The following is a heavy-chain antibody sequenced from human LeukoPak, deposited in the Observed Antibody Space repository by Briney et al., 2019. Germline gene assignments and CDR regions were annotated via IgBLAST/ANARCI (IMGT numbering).Heavy chain of an antibody. Sequence: QPGGSLRLSCAASGFTFSSYLMSWVRQAPGKGLEWVANIKQDGSEKYYVDSVKGRFTISRDNAKNSLYLQMNSLRAKDTAVYYCARDPRYSSSWYGANDYWGQGTLVTVSS. D-gene: IGHD6-13*01. CDR3: ARDPRYSSSWYGANDY. J-gene: IGHJ4*02. CDR1: GFTFSSYL. CDR2: IKQDGSEK. V-gene: IGHV3-7*01.